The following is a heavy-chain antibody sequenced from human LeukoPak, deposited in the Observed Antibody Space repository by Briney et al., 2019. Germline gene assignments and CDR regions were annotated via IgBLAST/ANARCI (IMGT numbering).Heavy chain of an antibody. J-gene: IGHJ5*02. V-gene: IGHV1-2*02. Sequence: ASVKVSCKASGYTFTGYYMHWVRQAPGQGLEWMEWINPNSGGTNYAQKFQGRVTMTRDTSISTAYMELSRLRSDDTAVYYCARGSFYCSGGSCYPWQTDNWFDPWGQGTLVTVSS. D-gene: IGHD2-15*01. CDR1: GYTFTGYY. CDR2: INPNSGGT. CDR3: ARGSFYCSGGSCYPWQTDNWFDP.